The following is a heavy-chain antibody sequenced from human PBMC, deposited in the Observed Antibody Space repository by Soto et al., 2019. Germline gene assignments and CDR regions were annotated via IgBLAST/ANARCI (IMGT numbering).Heavy chain of an antibody. V-gene: IGHV1-18*01. CDR3: ARRNFGWSFDF. CDR2: ISAYNGNT. CDR1: GYTFTSYG. Sequence: ASVKVSCKASGYTFTSYGISWVRQAPGQGLEWMGWISAYNGNTNYAQKFQDRVTMTTDTSISTAYLQWSSLRASDTAMYYCARRNFGWSFDFWGPGTLVTVSS. J-gene: IGHJ4*02. D-gene: IGHD3-9*01.